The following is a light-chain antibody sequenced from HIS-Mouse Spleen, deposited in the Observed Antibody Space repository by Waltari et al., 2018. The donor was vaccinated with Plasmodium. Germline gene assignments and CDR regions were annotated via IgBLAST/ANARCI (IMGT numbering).Light chain of an antibody. V-gene: IGLV2-23*01. CDR3: CSYAGSSTVV. J-gene: IGLJ2*01. CDR1: SSDVGSYNL. CDR2: EGS. Sequence: QSALTQPASVSGSPGQSITISCTGTSSDVGSYNLVSWYQHHPGKATKLMIYEGSKRPSGVSTRFSGSKSGNTSSLTLSGLHAEDEADYYCCSYAGSSTVVFGGGTKLTVL.